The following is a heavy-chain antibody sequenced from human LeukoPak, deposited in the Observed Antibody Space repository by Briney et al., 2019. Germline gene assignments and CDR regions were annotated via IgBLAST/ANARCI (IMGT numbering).Heavy chain of an antibody. V-gene: IGHV3-48*01. CDR1: GFTFSTYS. CDR2: ISHDGSTA. D-gene: IGHD2-2*01. J-gene: IGHJ3*02. CDR3: ARDVDEQMYCRSSGCSGGAFDI. Sequence: GGSLRLSCAASGFTFSTYSMDWVRQTPGKGLEWISYISHDGSTAYYADSVKGRFTISRDNSKNTLYLQMNSLRAEDTAVYYCARDVDEQMYCRSSGCSGGAFDIWGQGTMVTVSS.